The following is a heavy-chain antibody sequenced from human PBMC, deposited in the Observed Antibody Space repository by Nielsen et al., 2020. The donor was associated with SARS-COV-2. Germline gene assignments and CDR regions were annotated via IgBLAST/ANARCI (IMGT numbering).Heavy chain of an antibody. V-gene: IGHV1-69*05. D-gene: IGHD2-15*01. CDR3: ARELMRDIVVVVAATPGPFDP. J-gene: IGHJ5*02. Sequence: WVRQAPGQGLEWMGGIIPIFGTANYAQKFQGRVTMTRDTSTSTVYMELSSLRSEDTAVYYCARELMRDIVVVVAATPGPFDPWGQGTLVTVSS. CDR2: IIPIFGTA.